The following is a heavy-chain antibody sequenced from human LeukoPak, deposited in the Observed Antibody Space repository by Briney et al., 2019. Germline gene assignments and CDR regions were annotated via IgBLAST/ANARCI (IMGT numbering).Heavy chain of an antibody. J-gene: IGHJ4*02. CDR3: AKDKGSGWYDAYYFDY. CDR1: GFTFNNYG. CDR2: IRYDESNK. V-gene: IGHV3-30*02. Sequence: GGSLRLSCAASGFTFNNYGMHWVRQAPGKGLEWVACIRYDESNKYYADSVKGRFTISRDNAKNSLYLQMNSLRVEDMALYYCAKDKGSGWYDAYYFDYWGQGTLVTVSS. D-gene: IGHD6-19*01.